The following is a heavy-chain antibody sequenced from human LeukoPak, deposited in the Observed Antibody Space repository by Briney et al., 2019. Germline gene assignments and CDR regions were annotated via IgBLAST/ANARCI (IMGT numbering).Heavy chain of an antibody. CDR1: GFTFSSYS. CDR2: ISSSSSYI. D-gene: IGHD3-10*01. V-gene: IGHV3-21*01. J-gene: IGHJ4*02. Sequence: PGGSLRLSCAASGFTFSSYSMNWVRQAPGKGLEWVSSISSSSSYIYYADSVKGRFTISRDNAKNSLYLQMNSLRAEDTAVYYRAKSMVRGVITRFDYWGQGTLVTVSS. CDR3: AKSMVRGVITRFDY.